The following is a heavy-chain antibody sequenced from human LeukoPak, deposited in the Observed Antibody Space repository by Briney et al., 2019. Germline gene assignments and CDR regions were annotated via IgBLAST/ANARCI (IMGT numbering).Heavy chain of an antibody. D-gene: IGHD4-17*01. CDR1: GFTFDNYA. V-gene: IGHV3-23*01. CDR3: AKAHTTVTTYAAFDI. Sequence: GGSLRLSCAGSGFTFDNYAMTWVRQAPGKVLEWVSAISGSGGSTYYADSVKGRFTISRDNSKNTMYLQLNSLRAEDTAVYHCAKAHTTVTTYAAFDIWDQGTMVTVSS. CDR2: ISGSGGST. J-gene: IGHJ3*02.